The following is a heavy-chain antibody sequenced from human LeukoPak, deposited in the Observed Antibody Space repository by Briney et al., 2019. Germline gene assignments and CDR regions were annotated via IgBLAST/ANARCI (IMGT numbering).Heavy chain of an antibody. V-gene: IGHV1-18*01. CDR3: ARARRELLDGPYYMDV. CDR2: ISAYNANT. Sequence: ASVKVSCKASGYTFTSFGISWVRQAPGQGLEWMGWISAYNANTNFAQNLQGRVTMTTDTSTSTAYMELRSLRSDDTAVYYCARARRELLDGPYYMDVWGKGTTVTISS. D-gene: IGHD1-26*01. J-gene: IGHJ6*03. CDR1: GYTFTSFG.